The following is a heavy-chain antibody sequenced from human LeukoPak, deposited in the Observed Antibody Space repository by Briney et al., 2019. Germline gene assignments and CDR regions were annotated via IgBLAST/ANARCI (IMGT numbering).Heavy chain of an antibody. V-gene: IGHV4-34*01. J-gene: IGHJ5*02. Sequence: SETLSLTCAVYGGSFSGYYWSWIRQSPGKGLEWIGEINHSGSTNYNPSLKSRVTISVDTSKNQFSLKLTSVTVAATAVYYCARGRDWFDPWGQGTLVTVSS. CDR3: ARGRDWFDP. CDR2: INHSGST. CDR1: GGSFSGYY.